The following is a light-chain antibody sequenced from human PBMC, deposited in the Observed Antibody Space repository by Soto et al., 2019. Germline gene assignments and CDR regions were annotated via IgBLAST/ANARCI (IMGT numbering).Light chain of an antibody. Sequence: EIVLTQSPGTLSLPPGGRATLSCRASQIVSTTYLAWYQQRPGRAPSLLIYGASTRAPGIPDRFTGSGSGTDFTLTISRLQPEDFAVYYCQVSGRSALYTFGQGTRLEIK. V-gene: IGKV3-20*01. CDR2: GAS. CDR3: QVSGRSALYT. CDR1: QIVSTTY. J-gene: IGKJ2*01.